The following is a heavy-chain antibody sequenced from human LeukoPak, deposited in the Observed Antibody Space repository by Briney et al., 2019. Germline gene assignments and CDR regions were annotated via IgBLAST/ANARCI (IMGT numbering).Heavy chain of an antibody. Sequence: GESLKISCKGSGYSFTSYWICWVRQMPGKGLEGMGIIYPGNSDTRYSPSFQGQVTISADKSISTVYLQWSSVKASDTAMYYCATHSGSYALDYWGQGTLVTVSS. V-gene: IGHV5-51*01. CDR3: ATHSGSYALDY. CDR1: GYSFTSYW. J-gene: IGHJ4*02. CDR2: IYPGNSDT. D-gene: IGHD1-26*01.